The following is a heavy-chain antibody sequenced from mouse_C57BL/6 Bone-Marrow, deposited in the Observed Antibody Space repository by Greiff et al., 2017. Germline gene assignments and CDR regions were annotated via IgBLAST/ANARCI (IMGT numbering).Heavy chain of an antibody. CDR1: GFSLTSYG. V-gene: IGHV2-2*01. CDR2: IWSGGST. CDR3: ARMGDLLWDYYSLDY. J-gene: IGHJ4*01. D-gene: IGHD2-1*01. Sequence: VKLMESGPGLVQPSQCLSITCTVSGFSLTSYGVHWVRQSPGKGLEWLGVIWSGGSTDYYAAFISRLSISKDNSKSQVFFKMNSLQADDTAIYYCARMGDLLWDYYSLDYWGQGTSVTVSS.